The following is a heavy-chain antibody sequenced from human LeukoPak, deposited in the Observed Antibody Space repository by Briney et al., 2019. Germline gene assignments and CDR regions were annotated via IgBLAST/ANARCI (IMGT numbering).Heavy chain of an antibody. J-gene: IGHJ3*02. CDR2: INSDGSST. CDR3: ARVKAVRVAAAAFDI. D-gene: IGHD2-15*01. Sequence: GGSLRLSCAASGFTFSSYWMSWVRQAPGKGLVWVSRINSDGSSTSYADSVKGRFTISRDNAKNTLYLQMNSLRAEDTAVYYCARVKAVRVAAAAFDIWGQGTMVTVSS. V-gene: IGHV3-74*01. CDR1: GFTFSSYW.